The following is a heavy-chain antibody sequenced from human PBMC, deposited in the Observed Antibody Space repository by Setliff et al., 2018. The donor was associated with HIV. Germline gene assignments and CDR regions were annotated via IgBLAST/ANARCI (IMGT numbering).Heavy chain of an antibody. CDR1: GYTFINFY. CDR2: VNSGSGST. Sequence: ASVKVSCKASGYTFINFYLHWVRLAPGQGLEWMGMVNSGSGSTVFAQKFQGRVTMTTDTSTNTAYLELTSLRSEDTAVYFCARRVSYATSGYSLGYWGQGTLVTVSS. D-gene: IGHD5-12*01. V-gene: IGHV1-46*01. CDR3: ARRVSYATSGYSLGY. J-gene: IGHJ4*02.